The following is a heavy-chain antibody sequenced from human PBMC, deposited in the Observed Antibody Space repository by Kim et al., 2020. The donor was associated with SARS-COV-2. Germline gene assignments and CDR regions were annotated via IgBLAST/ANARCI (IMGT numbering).Heavy chain of an antibody. CDR1: GFTFSSYG. V-gene: IGHV3-30*18. D-gene: IGHD3-22*01. CDR2: ISYDGSNK. Sequence: GGSLRLSCAASGFTFSSYGMHWVRQAPGKGLEWVAVISYDGSNKYYADSVKGRFTISRDNSKNTLYLQMNSLRAEDTAVYYCAKDLWGRSGYTICDYWGQGTLVTVSS. J-gene: IGHJ4*02. CDR3: AKDLWGRSGYTICDY.